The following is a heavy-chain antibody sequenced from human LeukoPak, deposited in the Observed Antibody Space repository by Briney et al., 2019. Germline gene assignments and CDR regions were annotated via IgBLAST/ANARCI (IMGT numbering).Heavy chain of an antibody. CDR3: ARDPPGPYIEPSF. D-gene: IGHD5-18*01. J-gene: IGHJ3*01. CDR2: INPNSGGT. CDR1: GYTFTGYY. Sequence: ASVKVSCKASGYTFTGYYMHWVRQAPGQGLEWMGWINPNSGGTNYAQKFQGRVTMTRDTSISTAYMELSRLRSDDTAVYYCARDPPGPYIEPSFWGQGTMVTVSS. V-gene: IGHV1-2*02.